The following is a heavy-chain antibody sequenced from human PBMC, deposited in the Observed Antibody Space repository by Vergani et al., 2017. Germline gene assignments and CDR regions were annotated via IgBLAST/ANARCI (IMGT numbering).Heavy chain of an antibody. CDR2: IDHTGRP. Sequence: QVQLQQWGGGLLKPSETLSLTCVVNGGSFTSYHWTWIRQSPGEGLEWVGDIDHTGRPDYNPSLKSRLTISVDTSKNQFSLKLSSVTAADTAVYYCARGGRQWLGRTYFDYWGQGTLVTVSS. V-gene: IGHV4-34*01. CDR1: GGSFTSYH. CDR3: ARGGRQWLGRTYFDY. J-gene: IGHJ4*02. D-gene: IGHD6-19*01.